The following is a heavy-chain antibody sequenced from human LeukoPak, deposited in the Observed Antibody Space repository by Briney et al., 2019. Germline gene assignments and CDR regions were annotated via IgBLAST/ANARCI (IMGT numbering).Heavy chain of an antibody. Sequence: GGSLRLSCAASGFTFSSYEMNWVRQAPGKGLEWVSSISSSSSYIYYADSVKGRFTISRDNAKNSLYLQMNSLRAEDTAVYYCARDSGIAAVVGAFDIWGQGTMVTVSS. CDR3: ARDSGIAAVVGAFDI. J-gene: IGHJ3*02. V-gene: IGHV3-21*01. CDR2: ISSSSSYI. D-gene: IGHD6-13*01. CDR1: GFTFSSYE.